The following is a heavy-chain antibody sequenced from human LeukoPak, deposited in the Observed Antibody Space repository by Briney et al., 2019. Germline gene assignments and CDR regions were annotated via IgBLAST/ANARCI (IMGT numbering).Heavy chain of an antibody. Sequence: SETLSLTCTVSGDSISSSTYYWSWIRQPPGKGLERIGYIHYTGSTNYNPSLKSRVTISEDTSKNQFSLKLSSVTAADTAVYYCARYNFDSSGYYRRWFDPWGQGTLVTVSS. CDR3: ARYNFDSSGYYRRWFDP. D-gene: IGHD3-22*01. CDR2: IHYTGST. V-gene: IGHV4-61*05. J-gene: IGHJ5*02. CDR1: GDSISSSTYY.